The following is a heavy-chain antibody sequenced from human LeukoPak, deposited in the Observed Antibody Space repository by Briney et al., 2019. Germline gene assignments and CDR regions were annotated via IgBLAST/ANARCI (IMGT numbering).Heavy chain of an antibody. CDR3: TKGPPDSSNWYKRTEG. CDR1: GFTFSSYW. Sequence: GGSLRLSCAASGFTFSSYWMNWVRQAPGKGLEWVSSISGSGDSPNSADSVKGRFSISRDNSKSTLYLQMNSLRVEDTAVYYCTKGPPDSSNWYKRTEGWGQGTLVIVSS. D-gene: IGHD6-13*01. CDR2: ISGSGDSP. J-gene: IGHJ4*02. V-gene: IGHV3-23*01.